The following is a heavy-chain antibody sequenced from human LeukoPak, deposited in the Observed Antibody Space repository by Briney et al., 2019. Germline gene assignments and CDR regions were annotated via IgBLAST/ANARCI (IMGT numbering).Heavy chain of an antibody. CDR3: ARVIAARERAWFGELRLYYYSYIDV. J-gene: IGHJ6*03. D-gene: IGHD3-10*01. Sequence: GGFLRLSCAASGFTVSSNYMSWVRQAPGKGLEWVSVIYSDGSTYYADSVKGGFTISRDNSKNTLYLQMNSLRAEDTAVYYCARVIAARERAWFGELRLYYYSYIDVWGKGTTVTISS. V-gene: IGHV3-66*01. CDR1: GFTVSSNY. CDR2: IYSDGST.